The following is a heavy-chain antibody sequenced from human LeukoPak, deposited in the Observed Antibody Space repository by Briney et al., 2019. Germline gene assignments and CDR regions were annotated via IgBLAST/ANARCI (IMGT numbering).Heavy chain of an antibody. CDR3: ASGSSSWYGVDY. CDR1: GFTFSSYS. Sequence: GGSLRLSCAASGFTFSSYSMSWVRQAPGKGLEWVAVIWYDGSNKYYADSVKGRFTISRDNSKNTPYLQMNSLRAEDTAVYYCASGSSSWYGVDYWGQGTLVTVSS. CDR2: IWYDGSNK. D-gene: IGHD6-13*01. V-gene: IGHV3-33*08. J-gene: IGHJ4*02.